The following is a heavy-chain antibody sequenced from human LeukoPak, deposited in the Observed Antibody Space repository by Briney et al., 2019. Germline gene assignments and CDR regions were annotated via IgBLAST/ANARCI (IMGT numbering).Heavy chain of an antibody. CDR2: ISGSGGST. CDR3: AKVAVGEYCSSTSCKGYYFDY. J-gene: IGHJ4*02. D-gene: IGHD2-2*01. CDR1: GFTFSSYE. V-gene: IGHV3-23*01. Sequence: GGSLRLSCAASGFTFSSYEMNWVRQAPGKGLEWVSAISGSGGSTYYADSVKGRFTISRDNSKNTLYLQMNSLRAEDTAVYYCAKVAVGEYCSSTSCKGYYFDYWGQGTLVTVSS.